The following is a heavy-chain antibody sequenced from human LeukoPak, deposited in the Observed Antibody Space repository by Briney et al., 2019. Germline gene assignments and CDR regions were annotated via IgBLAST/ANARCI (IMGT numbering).Heavy chain of an antibody. CDR3: TRDPRHLDY. CDR2: ISTSSSYI. CDR1: GFIFSSYS. J-gene: IGHJ4*02. Sequence: GGSLRLSCAASGFIFSSYSMSWVRQAPGKGLEWVSSISTSSSYIYYADSVKGRFTISRDNAKNSLYLQMNNLRADDTAVYYCTRDPRHLDYWGQGTLVTVSS. V-gene: IGHV3-21*04.